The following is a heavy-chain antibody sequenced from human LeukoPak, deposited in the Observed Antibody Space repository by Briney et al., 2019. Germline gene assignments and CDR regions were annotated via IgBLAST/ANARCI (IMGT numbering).Heavy chain of an antibody. V-gene: IGHV3-7*05. CDR3: ARGGDYLGF. Sequence: GRSLRLSCAAAGFTFSIYWMSWVRQAPGKGLEWVANIKQDGSEKYYVDSVKGRFTISRDNANNSLYLQMNSLRAEDTAVYYCARGGDYLGFWGQGTLVTVSS. CDR1: GFTFSIYW. J-gene: IGHJ4*02. CDR2: IKQDGSEK.